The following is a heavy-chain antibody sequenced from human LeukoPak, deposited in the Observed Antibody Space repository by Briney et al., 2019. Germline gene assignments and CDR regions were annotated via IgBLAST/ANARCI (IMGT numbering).Heavy chain of an antibody. J-gene: IGHJ4*02. Sequence: GGSLRLSCAASGFTFSSYAMSWVRQAPGKGLEWVSAISGSGGSTYYADSVKGRFTISRDNSKNTLYLQVNTLRAEDTAVYYCAKPKLSGWYGWAFDYWGQGTVVTVSS. CDR2: ISGSGGST. CDR3: AKPKLSGWYGWAFDY. D-gene: IGHD6-19*01. CDR1: GFTFSSYA. V-gene: IGHV3-23*01.